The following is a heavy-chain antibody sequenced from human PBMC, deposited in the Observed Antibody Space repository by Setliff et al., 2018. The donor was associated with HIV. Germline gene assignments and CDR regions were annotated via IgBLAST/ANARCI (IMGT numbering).Heavy chain of an antibody. CDR3: AMLDTSDYFRNNWFDS. D-gene: IGHD3-22*01. Sequence: SETLSLTCTVSGGSISSSSYYWGWIRQPPGKGLEWIGSIYYSGSTYYNPSLKSRVTISVDTSKNQLSLKLTSVTAADTAVYYCAMLDTSDYFRNNWFDSWGQGTLVTVSS. CDR1: GGSISSSSYY. CDR2: IYYSGST. J-gene: IGHJ5*01. V-gene: IGHV4-39*01.